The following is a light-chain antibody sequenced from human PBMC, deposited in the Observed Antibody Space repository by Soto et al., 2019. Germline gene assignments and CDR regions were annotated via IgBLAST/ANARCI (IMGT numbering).Light chain of an antibody. J-gene: IGLJ1*01. Sequence: SVLTPHSSVCGSPGQSITISCTGTSSDVGSYNLVSWYQQHPGKAPKLMIYEGSKRPSGVSNRFSGSKSGKTASLTISGLQAEHEADYYCCSYAGSSTPHVFGTGTKVTVL. V-gene: IGLV2-23*01. CDR2: EGS. CDR1: SSDVGSYNL. CDR3: CSYAGSSTPHV.